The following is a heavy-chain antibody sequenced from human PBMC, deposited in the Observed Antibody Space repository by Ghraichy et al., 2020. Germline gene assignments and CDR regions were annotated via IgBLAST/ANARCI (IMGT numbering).Heavy chain of an antibody. Sequence: SETLSLTCAVYGGSFSGYYWSWIRQPPGKGLEWIGEINHSGSTNYNPSLKSRVTISVDTSKNQFSLKLSSVTAADTAVYYCARVPKGSSWAYTMVRGGKNAPFDYWGQGTLVTVSS. J-gene: IGHJ4*02. D-gene: IGHD3-10*01. CDR1: GGSFSGYY. V-gene: IGHV4-34*01. CDR2: INHSGST. CDR3: ARVPKGSSWAYTMVRGGKNAPFDY.